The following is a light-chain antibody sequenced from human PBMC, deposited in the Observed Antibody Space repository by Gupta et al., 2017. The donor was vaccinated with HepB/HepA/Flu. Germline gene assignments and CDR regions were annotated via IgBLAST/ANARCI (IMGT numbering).Light chain of an antibody. CDR1: QSISSW. Sequence: DLEVHQCPSTLSSSVGDRVTITCRASQSISSWLAWYQQKPGKPPKLLIYIASTLESGVPSRFGGSGSGTNFTLTISSLQPDDFATYYCQHENSFPCTFGQGTQVEIK. V-gene: IGKV1-5*03. J-gene: IGKJ1*01. CDR2: IAS. CDR3: QHENSFPCT.